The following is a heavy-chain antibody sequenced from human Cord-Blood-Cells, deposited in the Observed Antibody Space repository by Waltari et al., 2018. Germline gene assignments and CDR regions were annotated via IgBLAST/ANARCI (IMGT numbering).Heavy chain of an antibody. V-gene: IGHV4-34*01. J-gene: IGHJ4*02. D-gene: IGHD3-3*01. CDR3: ARGVDTIFGVVIIYYFDY. Sequence: QVQLQQWGAGLLKPSETLSLTCAVYGGSFSGYYWSWIRQPPGKGLEWIGEINQSGSTSYNPALKSRCTIAVDASKNQFSLKLSSVTAADTAVYYCARGVDTIFGVVIIYYFDYWGQGTLVTVSS. CDR2: INQSGST. CDR1: GGSFSGYY.